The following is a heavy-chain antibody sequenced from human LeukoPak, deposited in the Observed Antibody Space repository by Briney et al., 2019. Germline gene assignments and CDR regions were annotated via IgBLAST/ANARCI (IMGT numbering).Heavy chain of an antibody. Sequence: SETLSLTCTVSGGSISSSSYYWGWIRQPPGKGLEWIGSIYYSGSTYYNPSLKSRVTISVDTSKNQFSLKLSSVTAADTAVYYCARLGAMVRGINWFDPWGQGTLVTVSS. CDR3: ARLGAMVRGINWFDP. CDR1: GGSISSSSYY. CDR2: IYYSGST. V-gene: IGHV4-39*01. J-gene: IGHJ5*02. D-gene: IGHD3-10*01.